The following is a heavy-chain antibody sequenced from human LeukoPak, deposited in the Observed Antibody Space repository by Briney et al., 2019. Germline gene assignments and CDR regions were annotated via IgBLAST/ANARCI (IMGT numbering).Heavy chain of an antibody. CDR1: GFTFSSCA. D-gene: IGHD3-22*01. Sequence: PGGSLRLSCAASGFTFSSCAMSWVRQAPGKGLEWVSAISDSGGITYYADSVKGRFTISRDNSKNTLYLQMNSLRVEDTAVYYCAKGSERIAMIVVLIWGQGTLVTVSS. CDR2: ISDSGGIT. J-gene: IGHJ4*02. CDR3: AKGSERIAMIVVLI. V-gene: IGHV3-23*01.